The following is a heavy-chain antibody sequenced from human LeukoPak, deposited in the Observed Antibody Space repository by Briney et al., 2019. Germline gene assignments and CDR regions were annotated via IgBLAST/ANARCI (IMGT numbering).Heavy chain of an antibody. CDR3: ARGSDYYDSSGRTEYFQL. V-gene: IGHV3-21*01. J-gene: IGHJ1*01. CDR1: GFRFSFYK. Sequence: PGGSLRLSCAASGFRFSFYKMNWVRRAPGKGLEWVSSISSSSSDIYYADSVKGRFTISRDNAKNSLYLQMNSLRVEDTAVYYCARGSDYYDSSGRTEYFQLWGQGTLVTVSS. D-gene: IGHD3-22*01. CDR2: ISSSSSDI.